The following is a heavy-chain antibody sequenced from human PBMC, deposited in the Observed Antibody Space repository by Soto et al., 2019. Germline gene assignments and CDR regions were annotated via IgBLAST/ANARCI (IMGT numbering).Heavy chain of an antibody. Sequence: SETLSLTCTVSGGSISSGGYYWSWIRQHPGKGLEWIGYIYYSGSTYYNPSLKSRVTISVDTSKNQFSLKLSSVTAADTAVYYCARGRSELERRYNYYYGMDVWGQGTTVTVSS. CDR1: GGSISSGGYY. D-gene: IGHD1-1*01. V-gene: IGHV4-31*03. CDR2: IYYSGST. CDR3: ARGRSELERRYNYYYGMDV. J-gene: IGHJ6*02.